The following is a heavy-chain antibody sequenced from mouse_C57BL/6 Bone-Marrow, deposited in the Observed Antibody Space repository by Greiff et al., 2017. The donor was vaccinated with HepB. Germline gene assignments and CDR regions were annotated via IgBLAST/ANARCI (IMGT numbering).Heavy chain of an antibody. V-gene: IGHV3-6*01. CDR2: ISYDGSN. J-gene: IGHJ3*01. CDR3: ARYLLGFAY. Sequence: EVQLVESGPGLVKPSQSLSLTCSVTGYSITSGYYWNWIRQFPGNKLEWMGYISYDGSNNYNPSLKNRISITRDTSKNQFFLKLNSVTTEDTATYYCARYLLGFAYWGQGTLVTVSA. CDR1: GYSITSGYY.